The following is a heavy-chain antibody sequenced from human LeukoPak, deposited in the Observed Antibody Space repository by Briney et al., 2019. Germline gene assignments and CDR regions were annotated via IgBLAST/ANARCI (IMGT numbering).Heavy chain of an antibody. CDR3: ARHRGYSGYDYFSGRRYFDY. D-gene: IGHD5-12*01. CDR1: GGSFSGYY. Sequence: SETLSLTCAVYGGSFSGYYWSWIRQPPGKGLEWIGEINHSGSTNYNPSLKSRVTISVDTSKNQFSLKLSSVTAADTAVYYCARHRGYSGYDYFSGRRYFDYWGQGTLVTVSS. V-gene: IGHV4-34*01. CDR2: INHSGST. J-gene: IGHJ4*02.